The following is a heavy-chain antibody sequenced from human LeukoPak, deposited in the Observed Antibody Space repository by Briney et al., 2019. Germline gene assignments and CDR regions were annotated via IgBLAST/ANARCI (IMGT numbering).Heavy chain of an antibody. CDR2: MNPNSGNT. CDR3: ARTISAFDY. CDR1: GYTFTSYD. D-gene: IGHD2-21*01. V-gene: IGHV1-8*01. J-gene: IGHJ4*02. Sequence: ASVKVSCKASGYTFTSYDINWVRQATGQGLEWMGWMNPNSGNTGYAQKLQGRVTMTTDTSTSTAYMELRSLRSDDTAVYYCARTISAFDYWGQGTLVTVSS.